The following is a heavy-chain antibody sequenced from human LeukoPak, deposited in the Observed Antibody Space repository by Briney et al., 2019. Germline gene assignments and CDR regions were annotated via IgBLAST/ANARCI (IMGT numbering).Heavy chain of an antibody. CDR3: ARTSNLSGSYFDAFDI. J-gene: IGHJ3*02. CDR2: IYYSGST. CDR1: GGSISSGGYS. V-gene: IGHV4-30-4*07. Sequence: PSQTLSLTCAVSGGSISSGGYSWSWIRQPPGKGLEWIGYIYYSGSTYYNPSLKSRVTISVDTSKNQFSLKLSSVTAADTAVYYCARTSNLSGSYFDAFDIWGQGTMVTVSS. D-gene: IGHD1-26*01.